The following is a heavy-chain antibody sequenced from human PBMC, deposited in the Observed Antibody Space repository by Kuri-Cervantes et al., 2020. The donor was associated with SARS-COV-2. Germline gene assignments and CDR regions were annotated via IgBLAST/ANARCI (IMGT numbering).Heavy chain of an antibody. Sequence: GGSLRLSCAASGFTFRSYWMSWVRQAPGKGLEWVANIKPDGSEKNYVDSVKGRFTISRDNAKNSLYLQTNSLRVVDTAVYYCAKSGRQYDVWGQGTMVTVSS. CDR3: AKSGRQYDV. CDR1: GFTFRSYW. J-gene: IGHJ3*01. V-gene: IGHV3-7*01. CDR2: IKPDGSEK. D-gene: IGHD3-10*01.